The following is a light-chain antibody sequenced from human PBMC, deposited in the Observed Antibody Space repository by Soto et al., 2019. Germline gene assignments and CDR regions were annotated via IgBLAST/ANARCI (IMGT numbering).Light chain of an antibody. J-gene: IGKJ5*01. CDR3: QQYENRPT. Sequence: QMTQSPSSLSASVGDRVTITCQASQNINNYLNWYQQKPGRAPKLLIYDASNLEAGVPSRFRGSGSGTDFTFTISRLQPEDIATYYCQQYENRPTFAQGTRLEI. CDR1: QNINNY. V-gene: IGKV1-33*01. CDR2: DAS.